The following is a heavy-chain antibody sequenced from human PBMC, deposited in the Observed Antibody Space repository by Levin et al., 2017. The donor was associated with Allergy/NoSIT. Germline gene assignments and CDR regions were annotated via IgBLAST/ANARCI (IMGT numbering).Heavy chain of an antibody. D-gene: IGHD3-10*01. Sequence: ASVKVSCKASGYTFTSYGFSWVRQAPGQGLEWMGWISAYNGNTHYAQKVQGRVTMTTDTPTNTASMSLRSLTSDDTAVYYCPRDTYYSPSGGFDHYYGMDVWGQGTTVTVS. CDR1: GYTFTSYG. J-gene: IGHJ6*02. CDR2: ISAYNGNT. CDR3: PRDTYYSPSGGFDHYYGMDV. V-gene: IGHV1-18*01.